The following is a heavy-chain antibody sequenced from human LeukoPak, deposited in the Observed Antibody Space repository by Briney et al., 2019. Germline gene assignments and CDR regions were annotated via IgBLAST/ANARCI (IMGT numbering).Heavy chain of an antibody. Sequence: SETLSLTCTVSGGSIRSSSYYWGWIRQPPGQGLEWIGSIYYSGSTYYNASLKSRGTISVDTSKNQFSLKLNSVTAADTAVYFCARQVVAVAGTGYFDYWGQGTLVTVSS. CDR1: GGSIRSSSYY. D-gene: IGHD6-19*01. J-gene: IGHJ4*02. V-gene: IGHV4-39*01. CDR3: ARQVVAVAGTGYFDY. CDR2: IYYSGST.